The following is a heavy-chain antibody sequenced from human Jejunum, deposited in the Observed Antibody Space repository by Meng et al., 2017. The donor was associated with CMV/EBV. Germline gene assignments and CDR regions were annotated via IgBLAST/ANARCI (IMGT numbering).Heavy chain of an antibody. CDR1: GGPMNDYY. D-gene: IGHD4-17*01. J-gene: IGHJ6*02. V-gene: IGHV4-59*01. CDR2: IYYSGST. CDR3: GRVNGDYYYAMDV. Sequence: VSGGPMNDYYWSWIRQSPGKGLEWIGYIYYSGSTTYNPSLKSRVTISLDRSKNHFSLKVRSVTAADTAVYYCGRVNGDYYYAMDVWGQGTTVTVSS.